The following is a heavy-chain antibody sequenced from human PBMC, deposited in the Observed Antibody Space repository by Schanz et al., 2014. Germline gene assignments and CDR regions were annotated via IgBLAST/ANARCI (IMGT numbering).Heavy chain of an antibody. CDR2: IGGSGDST. J-gene: IGHJ4*02. Sequence: EVQLLESGGGLVQPGGSLRLSCAASGFTFSNHALSWVRQAPGKGLEWVSGIGGSGDSTHYADSVKGRFTISRDNAKNSLYLQMNSLRAEDTAVYYCARDGDFDYWGQGTLVTVSS. CDR1: GFTFSNHA. CDR3: ARDGDFDY. V-gene: IGHV3-23*01.